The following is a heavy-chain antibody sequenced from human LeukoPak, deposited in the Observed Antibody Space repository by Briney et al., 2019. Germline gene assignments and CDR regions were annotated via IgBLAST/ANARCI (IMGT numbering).Heavy chain of an antibody. Sequence: ASVKVSCKASGYTFTNYPMHWVRQAPGQRLEWMGWINPANDDTKHSQNFQGRVTFTRDTSASTASMELSSLRSEDMAVYYCARERVGAWVYWGQGTLVTVSS. CDR2: INPANDDT. J-gene: IGHJ4*02. CDR1: GYTFTNYP. D-gene: IGHD1-26*01. CDR3: ARERVGAWVY. V-gene: IGHV1-3*01.